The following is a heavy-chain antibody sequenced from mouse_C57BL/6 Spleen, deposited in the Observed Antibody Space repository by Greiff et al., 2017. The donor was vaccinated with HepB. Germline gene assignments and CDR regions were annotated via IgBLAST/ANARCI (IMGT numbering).Heavy chain of an antibody. CDR1: GYTFTDYN. J-gene: IGHJ2*01. V-gene: IGHV1-22*01. CDR3: ARKPLSNFDY. Sequence: EVQLQHSGPELVKPGASVKMSCKASGYTFTDYNMHWVKQSHGKSLEWIGYINPNNGGTSYNQKFKGKATLTVNKSSSTDYMELRSLTSEDSAVYYCARKPLSNFDYWGQGTTLTVSS. CDR2: INPNNGGT.